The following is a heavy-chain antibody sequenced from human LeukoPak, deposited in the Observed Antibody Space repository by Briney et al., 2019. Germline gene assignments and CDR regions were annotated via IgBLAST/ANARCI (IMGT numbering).Heavy chain of an antibody. D-gene: IGHD3-3*02. V-gene: IGHV1-2*02. CDR2: INPKRGDT. CDR3: ASGRTIFYYYMDV. J-gene: IGHJ6*03. Sequence: GASVKVSCKASGYTFTGYYMHWVRQAPGQGLEWMGWINPKRGDTNYAQKFQGRVTMTRDTSISAVYMEMSSLRSDDTAIYYCASGRTIFYYYMDVWGKGTTVTISS. CDR1: GYTFTGYY.